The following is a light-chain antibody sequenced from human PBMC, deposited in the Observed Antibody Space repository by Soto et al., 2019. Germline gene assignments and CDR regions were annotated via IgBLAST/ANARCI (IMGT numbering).Light chain of an antibody. CDR3: VLHLGSGISM. Sequence: QAVVTQEPSFSVSPGGTVTLTCGLTSASVSGSNYPSWYQQTPGQAPRTLIYSTNTRSPGVPDRFSGSILGNKAALTITGAQADDESDYYCVLHLGSGISMFGGGIKLTVL. CDR1: SASVSGSNY. CDR2: STN. J-gene: IGLJ3*02. V-gene: IGLV8-61*01.